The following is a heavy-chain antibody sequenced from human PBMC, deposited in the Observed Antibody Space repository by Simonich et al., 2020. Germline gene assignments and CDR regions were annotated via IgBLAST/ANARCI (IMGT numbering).Heavy chain of an antibody. J-gene: IGHJ4*02. CDR3: ARARGDSSSWYFDY. V-gene: IGHV3-21*01. Sequence: EVQLVESGGGLVKPGGSLRLSCAASGFTFSSYSKNWVRQAPGKGLEWDTSNRSSSSSIYYADSVKGRCTISRDNAKNSLYLQMNSLRAEDTAVYYCARARGDSSSWYFDYWGQGTLVTVSS. D-gene: IGHD6-13*01. CDR1: GFTFSSYS. CDR2: NRSSSSSI.